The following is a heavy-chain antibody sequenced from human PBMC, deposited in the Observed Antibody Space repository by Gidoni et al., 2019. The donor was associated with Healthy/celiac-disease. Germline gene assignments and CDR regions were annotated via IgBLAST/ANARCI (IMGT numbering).Heavy chain of an antibody. J-gene: IGHJ4*02. CDR1: GYTFTCYY. V-gene: IGHV1-2*04. Sequence: QAQLVQSGAEVKQSGASVKVSCKASGYTFTCYYMHWVRQAPGQGLTWLGWINPNSGGTNYAQKFQGWVTMTRDTSISTAYMELSRLRSDDTAVYYCAREGRRDGYNSRLGYWGQGTLVTVSS. D-gene: IGHD5-12*01. CDR3: AREGRRDGYNSRLGY. CDR2: INPNSGGT.